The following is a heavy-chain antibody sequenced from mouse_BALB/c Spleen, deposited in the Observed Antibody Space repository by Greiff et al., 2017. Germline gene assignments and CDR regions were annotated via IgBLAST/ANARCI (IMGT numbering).Heavy chain of an antibody. D-gene: IGHD1-1*01. J-gene: IGHJ3*01. Sequence: EVKVVESGGGLVKPGGSLKLSCAASGFTFSSYGMSWVRQTPDKRLELVATINSNGGSTYYPDSVKGRFTISRDNAKNTLYLQMSSLKSEDTAMYYCARDHYYGSSYVSWFAYWGQGTLVTVSA. CDR3: ARDHYYGSSYVSWFAY. V-gene: IGHV5-6-3*01. CDR2: INSNGGST. CDR1: GFTFSSYG.